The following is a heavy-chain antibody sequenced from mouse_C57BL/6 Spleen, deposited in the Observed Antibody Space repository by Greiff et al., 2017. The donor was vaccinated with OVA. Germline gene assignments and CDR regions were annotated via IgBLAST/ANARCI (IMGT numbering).Heavy chain of an antibody. CDR1: GYAFSSYW. V-gene: IGHV1-80*01. CDR2: IYPGDGDT. D-gene: IGHD3-1*01. Sequence: QVQLQQSGAELVKPGASVKISCKATGYAFSSYWMNWVKQRPGKGLEWIGQIYPGDGDTNYNGKFKGKATLTADKSSTTAYMQLSSLTSEDSAVYFSARGLPEYFDYWGQGTTLTVSS. J-gene: IGHJ2*01. CDR3: ARGLPEYFDY.